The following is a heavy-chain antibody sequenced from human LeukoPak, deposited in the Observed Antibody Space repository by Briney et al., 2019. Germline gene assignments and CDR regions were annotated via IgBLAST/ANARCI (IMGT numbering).Heavy chain of an antibody. D-gene: IGHD4-17*01. Sequence: GGSLRLSCAASGFTFSSYSMNWVRQAPGKGLEWVSAISGSGGSTYYADSVKGRFTISRDNSKNTLYLQMNSLRAEDTAVYYCAKDLSPDDYGDYGVGGNFDYWGQGTLVTVSS. CDR1: GFTFSSYS. CDR2: ISGSGGST. V-gene: IGHV3-23*01. J-gene: IGHJ4*02. CDR3: AKDLSPDDYGDYGVGGNFDY.